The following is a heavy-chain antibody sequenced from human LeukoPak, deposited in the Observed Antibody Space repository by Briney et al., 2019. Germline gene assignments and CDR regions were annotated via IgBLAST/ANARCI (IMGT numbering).Heavy chain of an antibody. CDR1: GFTFSSYW. V-gene: IGHV3-74*01. CDR2: INDDGRYT. Sequence: PGGSLRLSCAASGFTFSSYWMHWVRQVPGKGLVWVSRINDDGRYTVYADSVKGRFTISRDNSKNTLYLQMNSLRAEDTAVYYCARRAGGYSHPYDYWGQGILVTVSS. D-gene: IGHD4-23*01. J-gene: IGHJ4*02. CDR3: ARRAGGYSHPYDY.